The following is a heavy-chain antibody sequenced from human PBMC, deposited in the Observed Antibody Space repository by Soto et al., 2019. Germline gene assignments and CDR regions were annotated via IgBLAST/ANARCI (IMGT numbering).Heavy chain of an antibody. V-gene: IGHV4-30-4*01. CDR3: ARDFGTGTVDY. Sequence: SETLSLTCAVSGGSIISADSYWFWIRKHPGKGLEWIGYIAYSGDTYYNPSLRSRVTISADTSENKFSLKLSSVTAADTAVYYCARDFGTGTVDYWGQGTLVTVSS. CDR2: IAYSGDT. D-gene: IGHD1-7*01. CDR1: GGSIISADSY. J-gene: IGHJ4*02.